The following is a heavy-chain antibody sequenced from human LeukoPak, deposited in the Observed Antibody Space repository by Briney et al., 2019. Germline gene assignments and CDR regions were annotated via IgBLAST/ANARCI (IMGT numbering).Heavy chain of an antibody. CDR3: ARDNSDYDSSFFDY. Sequence: GRSLRLSCAASGFTFSSYGMHWVRQAPGKGLEWVAVISYDGSNKYYADSVKGRFTISRDNSKNTLYLQMNSLRAEDTAVYYCARDNSDYDSSFFDYWGQGTLVTVSS. D-gene: IGHD3-22*01. CDR2: ISYDGSNK. CDR1: GFTFSSYG. V-gene: IGHV3-30*03. J-gene: IGHJ4*02.